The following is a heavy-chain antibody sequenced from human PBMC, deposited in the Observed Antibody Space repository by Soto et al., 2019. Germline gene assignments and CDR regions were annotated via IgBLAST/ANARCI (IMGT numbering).Heavy chain of an antibody. D-gene: IGHD2-2*01. Sequence: QEQLVQSGAEVKKPGSSVKVSCKASGGTFSSYAISWVRQAPGQGLEWMGGIIPIFGTANYAQKFQGRVTITADESTSTAYMELSSLRSEDTAVYYCARKGTPSRYCSSTSCYLGWFDPWGQGTLVTVSS. CDR3: ARKGTPSRYCSSTSCYLGWFDP. V-gene: IGHV1-69*01. J-gene: IGHJ5*02. CDR1: GGTFSSYA. CDR2: IIPIFGTA.